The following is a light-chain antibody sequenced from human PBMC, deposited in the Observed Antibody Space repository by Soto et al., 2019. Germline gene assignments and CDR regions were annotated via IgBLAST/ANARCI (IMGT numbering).Light chain of an antibody. CDR1: QSISNW. CDR3: HQYDSYPYT. J-gene: IGKJ5*01. CDR2: DAS. Sequence: IQMTQSPSYVSASVGDTVTITSRASQSISNWVAWYQQRAGKAPTALIFDASNSEKGVPSRFSGNGSGTEFTLTISGLQPEDFATYNGHQYDSYPYTFGQGTRVEIK. V-gene: IGKV1-5*01.